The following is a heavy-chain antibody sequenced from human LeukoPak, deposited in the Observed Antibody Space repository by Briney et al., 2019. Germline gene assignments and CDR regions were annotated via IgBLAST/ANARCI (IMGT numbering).Heavy chain of an antibody. CDR2: ISVGSNNM. Sequence: GGSLRLSCAASGFTFSSYWMSWVRQAPGRGLEWLSYISVGSNNMFYADSVKGRFTISRDNADNSLYLQMNTLRAEDTAVYYCVRDDTVTGHFDYWGQGTLVTVSS. J-gene: IGHJ4*02. CDR3: VRDDTVTGHFDY. CDR1: GFTFSSYW. V-gene: IGHV3-48*01. D-gene: IGHD4-11*01.